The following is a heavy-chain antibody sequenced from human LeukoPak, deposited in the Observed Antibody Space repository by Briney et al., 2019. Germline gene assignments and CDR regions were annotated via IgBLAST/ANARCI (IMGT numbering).Heavy chain of an antibody. V-gene: IGHV4-4*02. D-gene: IGHD3-16*02. Sequence: SETLSLTCAVSGGSISSSNWWSWVRQPPGKGLEWIGQAYQTGGNHYNPSLTSRDTILVDTSKNQSSLKLSSVTAADTAVYYCARLLGDVWGSYRPDMRYYFDYWGQGTLVTVSS. J-gene: IGHJ4*02. CDR3: ARLLGDVWGSYRPDMRYYFDY. CDR2: AYQTGGN. CDR1: GGSISSSNW.